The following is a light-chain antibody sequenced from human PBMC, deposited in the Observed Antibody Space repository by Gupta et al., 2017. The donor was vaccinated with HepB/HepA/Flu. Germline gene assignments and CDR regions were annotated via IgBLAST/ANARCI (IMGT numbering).Light chain of an antibody. CDR1: QSVRSSY. Sequence: EIVLTQSPGTLSLSPGERATLSCRASQSVRSSYLAWYQQRPGQAPRLLIYGASSRATGIPDRFSGSGSGTDFTLTVSRLEPEDFAVYYCHQDGSSPYTFGQGTKMEIK. J-gene: IGKJ2*01. CDR3: HQDGSSPYT. CDR2: GAS. V-gene: IGKV3-20*01.